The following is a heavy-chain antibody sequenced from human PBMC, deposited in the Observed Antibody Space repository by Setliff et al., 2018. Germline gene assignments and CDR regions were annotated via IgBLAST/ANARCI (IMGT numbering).Heavy chain of an antibody. CDR3: AREGVDTRSSTDYRYYMDV. CDR1: GYPFNNYG. V-gene: IGHV1-18*01. CDR2: IGGHNDDP. J-gene: IGHJ6*03. D-gene: IGHD5-18*01. Sequence: GASVKVSCKASGYPFNNYGISWLRQTPGQGLEWMGWIGGHNDDPLFAQKFQGRVTIITDESTSTAYMELSSLRTEDTAVYYCAREGVDTRSSTDYRYYMDVWGKGTTVTVSS.